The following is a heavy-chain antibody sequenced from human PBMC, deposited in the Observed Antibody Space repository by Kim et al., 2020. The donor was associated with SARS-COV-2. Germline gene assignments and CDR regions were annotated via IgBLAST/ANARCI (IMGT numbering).Heavy chain of an antibody. CDR2: IWYDGSNK. J-gene: IGHJ4*02. V-gene: IGHV3-33*08. CDR3: ARVGMVFEAAASFDY. D-gene: IGHD6-13*01. Sequence: GGSLRLSCAASGFTFSSYGMHWVRQAPGKGLEWVAVIWYDGSNKYYADSVKGRFTISRDNSKNTLYLQMNSLRAEDTAVYYCARVGMVFEAAASFDYWGQGTLVTVSS. CDR1: GFTFSSYG.